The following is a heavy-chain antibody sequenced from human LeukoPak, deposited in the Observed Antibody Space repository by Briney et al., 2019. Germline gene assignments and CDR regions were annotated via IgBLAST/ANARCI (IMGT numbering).Heavy chain of an antibody. CDR2: IYYSGST. CDR1: GGSISSGDYY. CDR3: ARVGSGWYHYFDY. J-gene: IGHJ4*02. Sequence: PSQTLSLTCTVSGGSISSGDYYWSWIRQPPGKGLEWIGYIYYSGSTNYNPSLKSRVTISVDTSKNQFSLKLSSVTAADTAVYYCARVGSGWYHYFDYWGQGTLVTVSS. D-gene: IGHD6-19*01. V-gene: IGHV4-61*08.